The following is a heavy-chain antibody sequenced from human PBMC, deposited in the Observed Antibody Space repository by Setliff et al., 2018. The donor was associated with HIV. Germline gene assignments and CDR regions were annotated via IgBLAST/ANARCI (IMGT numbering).Heavy chain of an antibody. Sequence: GASVKVSCKASGYRFSTFGISWVRQAPGQGHEWMGWISGYNADTDYAQKFQGRVSMTTDISTNTAYMELRSLRSDDTAVYYCARDNVRGPTNAMDVWGQGTTVTVSS. CDR1: GYRFSTFG. V-gene: IGHV1-18*01. J-gene: IGHJ6*02. CDR3: ARDNVRGPTNAMDV. CDR2: ISGYNADT. D-gene: IGHD3-10*01.